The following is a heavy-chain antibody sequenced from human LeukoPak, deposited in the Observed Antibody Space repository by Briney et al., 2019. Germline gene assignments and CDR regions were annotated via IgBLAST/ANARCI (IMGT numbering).Heavy chain of an antibody. CDR1: GGTFSSYA. Sequence: ASVKVSCKASGGTFSSYAISWVRQAPGQGLEWMGGIIPIFGTANYAQKFQGRVTITTDESTSTAYMELSSLRSEDTAVYYCARDHRQVATFGFDPWGQGTLVTVSS. V-gene: IGHV1-69*05. D-gene: IGHD5-12*01. CDR2: IIPIFGTA. J-gene: IGHJ5*02. CDR3: ARDHRQVATFGFDP.